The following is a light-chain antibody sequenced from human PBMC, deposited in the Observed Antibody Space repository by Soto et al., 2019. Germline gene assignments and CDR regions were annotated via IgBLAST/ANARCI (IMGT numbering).Light chain of an antibody. CDR2: GNS. CDR1: SSNIGAGYD. J-gene: IGLJ1*01. V-gene: IGLV1-40*01. CDR3: QSYDSSLSGYV. Sequence: QSFLTQPPSVSGAPGQRVTISCTGSSSNIGAGYDVHWYQQLPGTAPKLLICGNSNRPSGVPDRFSGSKSGTSASLAITGLQAEDEADYYCQSYDSSLSGYVFGTGTKVTVL.